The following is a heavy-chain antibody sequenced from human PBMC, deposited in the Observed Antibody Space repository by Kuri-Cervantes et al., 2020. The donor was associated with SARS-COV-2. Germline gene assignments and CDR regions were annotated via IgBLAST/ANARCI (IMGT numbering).Heavy chain of an antibody. CDR1: GYTFTGYY. D-gene: IGHD3-22*01. CDR3: ARDPTPPHYYDSSGPPPYFDY. Sequence: ASVKVSCKASGYTFTGYYMHWVRQAPGQGLEWMGWINPNSGGTNYAQKFQGRVTMTRDTSISTAYMELSRLRSDDTAVYYCARDPTPPHYYDSSGPPPYFDYWGQGTLVTVSS. V-gene: IGHV1-2*02. J-gene: IGHJ4*02. CDR2: INPNSGGT.